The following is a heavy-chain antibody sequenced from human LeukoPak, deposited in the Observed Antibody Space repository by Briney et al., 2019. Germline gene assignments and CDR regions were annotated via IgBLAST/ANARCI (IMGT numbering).Heavy chain of an antibody. J-gene: IGHJ4*02. CDR3: ARAYCSSTSCYYFDY. Sequence: SETLSLTCSVSGFSIGTGYSWGWIRQPPGKGLEWIGTIYHRGNTYYNPSLKSRVTISVDTSKNQFSLKLSSVTAADTAVYYCARAYCSSTSCYYFDYWGQGTLVTVSS. CDR2: IYHRGNT. CDR1: GFSIGTGYS. V-gene: IGHV4-38-2*02. D-gene: IGHD2-2*01.